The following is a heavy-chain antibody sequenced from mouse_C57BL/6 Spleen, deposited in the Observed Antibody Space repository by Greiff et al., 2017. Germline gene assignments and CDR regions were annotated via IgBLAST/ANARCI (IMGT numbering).Heavy chain of an antibody. Sequence: QVQLQQSGAELARPGASVKLSCKASGYTFTSYGISWVKQRTGQGLEWIGEIYPRSGNTYYNEKFKGKATLTADKSSSTAYMEPRSLTSEDSAVYFCARTGYDGSSPYYYAMDYWGQGTSVTVSS. V-gene: IGHV1-81*01. D-gene: IGHD1-1*01. CDR1: GYTFTSYG. CDR3: ARTGYDGSSPYYYAMDY. J-gene: IGHJ4*01. CDR2: IYPRSGNT.